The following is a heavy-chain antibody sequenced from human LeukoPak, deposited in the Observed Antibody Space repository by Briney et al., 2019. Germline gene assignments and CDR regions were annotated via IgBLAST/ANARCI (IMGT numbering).Heavy chain of an antibody. Sequence: SETLSLTCAVYGGSFSGYYWSWIRHPPGKGLEWIGEINHSGSTNSTPSPKSPVTLSVDTSTNQFSPKLSSVTAADTAVYYCARDGRFLGPLYYMDVWGKGTTVTVSS. CDR1: GGSFSGYY. D-gene: IGHD3-3*01. J-gene: IGHJ6*03. V-gene: IGHV4-34*01. CDR3: ARDGRFLGPLYYMDV. CDR2: INHSGST.